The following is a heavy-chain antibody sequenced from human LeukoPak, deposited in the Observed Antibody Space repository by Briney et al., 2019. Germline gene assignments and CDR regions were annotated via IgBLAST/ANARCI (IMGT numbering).Heavy chain of an antibody. Sequence: SQTLSLTCAVSGGSISSGGYSWSWIRQPPGKGLEWIGYIYHSGSTYYNPSLKSRVTISVDRSKNQFSLKLSSVTAADTAVYYCARDQDSSSPGYFDPWGRGTLVTVSS. CDR2: IYHSGST. D-gene: IGHD6-6*01. CDR1: GGSISSGGYS. V-gene: IGHV4-30-2*01. J-gene: IGHJ2*01. CDR3: ARDQDSSSPGYFDP.